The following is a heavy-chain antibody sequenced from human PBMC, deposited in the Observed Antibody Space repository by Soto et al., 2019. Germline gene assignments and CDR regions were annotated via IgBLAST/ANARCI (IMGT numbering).Heavy chain of an antibody. V-gene: IGHV3-21*01. CDR2: ISDISSHT. CDR3: ARRRDTAMMRYWYFDL. J-gene: IGHJ2*01. Sequence: EVQLVESGGGLVKPGGSLRLSCAASGFSFSSYRMNWVRQAPGTGLEWVSTISDISSHTYYADSVKGRFTISRDNAENSLYLETHSLRAEDPAVYYCARRRDTAMMRYWYFDLWGRGTLVTVSS. D-gene: IGHD5-18*01. CDR1: GFSFSSYR.